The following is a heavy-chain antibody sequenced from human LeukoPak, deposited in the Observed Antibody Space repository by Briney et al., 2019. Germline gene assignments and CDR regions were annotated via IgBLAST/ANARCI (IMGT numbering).Heavy chain of an antibody. CDR1: GASTSSDY. D-gene: IGHD1-26*01. Sequence: SETLSLTCTVSGASTSSDYWSWIRQPPGKGLEWIAHVYYSGSTNYNPSLKSRVTISLDTSKNQFSLKLSSVTAADTAVYYCARYVGATTSYFDYWGQGTLVTVSS. CDR2: VYYSGST. J-gene: IGHJ4*02. V-gene: IGHV4-59*01. CDR3: ARYVGATTSYFDY.